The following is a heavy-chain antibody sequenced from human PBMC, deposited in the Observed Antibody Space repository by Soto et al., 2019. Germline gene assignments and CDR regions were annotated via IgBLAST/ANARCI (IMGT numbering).Heavy chain of an antibody. V-gene: IGHV4-4*02. CDR1: SGSISSSNW. Sequence: QVQLQESGPGLVKPSGTLSLTCAVSSGSISSSNWWSWVRQPPGKGLEWFGEIYHSGSTNYNPALKSRVTISVDESKIQFSLKLSSVTAADTAVYYCARSRNLGGYQLYLLFDIWGQGTMVTVSS. D-gene: IGHD2-2*01. J-gene: IGHJ3*02. CDR2: IYHSGST. CDR3: ARSRNLGGYQLYLLFDI.